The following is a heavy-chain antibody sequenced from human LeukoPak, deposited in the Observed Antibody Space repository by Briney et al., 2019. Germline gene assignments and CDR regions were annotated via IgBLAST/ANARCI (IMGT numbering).Heavy chain of an antibody. Sequence: ASVKVSCKASGYTFTSYGISWVRQAPGQGPGWMGWINPNSGGTIYAQKFQGRVTMTRDTSISTAYMELGRLGSDDTALYYCARQIIDGSRGIEYWGQGTLVTVSS. D-gene: IGHD3-10*01. J-gene: IGHJ4*02. CDR3: ARQIIDGSRGIEY. CDR1: GYTFTSYG. CDR2: INPNSGGT. V-gene: IGHV1-2*02.